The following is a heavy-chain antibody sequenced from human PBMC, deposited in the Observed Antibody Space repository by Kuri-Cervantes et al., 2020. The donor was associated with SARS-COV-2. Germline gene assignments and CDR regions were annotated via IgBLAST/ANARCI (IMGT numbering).Heavy chain of an antibody. CDR2: ISAYIGNT. CDR3: ARDHTRSGDGDYSLG. V-gene: IGHV1-18*01. D-gene: IGHD4-17*01. J-gene: IGHJ4*02. CDR1: GYTFTSYG. Sequence: ASVKVSCKASGYTFTSYGISWVRQAPGQGLEWMGWISAYIGNTNYAQKLQGRVTMTTDTSTSTAYMELRSLRSDDTAVYYCARDHTRSGDGDYSLGWGQGTLVTVSS.